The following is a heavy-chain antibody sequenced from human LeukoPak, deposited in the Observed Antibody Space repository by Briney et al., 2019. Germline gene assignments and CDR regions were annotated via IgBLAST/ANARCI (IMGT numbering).Heavy chain of an antibody. D-gene: IGHD1-7*01. CDR1: GYTFTTYG. Sequence: ASVKVSCKASGYTFTTYGFSWVRQAPGQGLEWMRWISAYNGNTNYAQNLRGRVTMTTDTSTTTAYMELRSLRSDDTAVYHCARDSAGTTRYSFDYWGQGTLVTVSS. J-gene: IGHJ4*02. V-gene: IGHV1-18*01. CDR2: ISAYNGNT. CDR3: ARDSAGTTRYSFDY.